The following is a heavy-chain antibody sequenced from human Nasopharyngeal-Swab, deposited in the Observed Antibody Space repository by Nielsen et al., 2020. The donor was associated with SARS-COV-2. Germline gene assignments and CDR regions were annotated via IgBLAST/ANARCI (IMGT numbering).Heavy chain of an antibody. CDR3: ARQAPHYDFWSGSAYYMDV. D-gene: IGHD3-3*01. Sequence: GESLKISCKGSGYSFTSYWISWVRQMPGKGLEWMGRIDPSDSYTNYSPSFQGHVTISADKSISTAYLQRSSLKASDTAMYYCARQAPHYDFWSGSAYYMDVWGKGTTVTVSS. J-gene: IGHJ6*03. V-gene: IGHV5-10-1*01. CDR2: IDPSDSYT. CDR1: GYSFTSYW.